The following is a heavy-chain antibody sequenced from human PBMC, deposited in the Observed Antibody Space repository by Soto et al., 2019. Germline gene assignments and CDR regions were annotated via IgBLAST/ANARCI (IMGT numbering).Heavy chain of an antibody. Sequence: QVQLVESGGGVVQPGRSLRLSCAASGFTFSSYGMHWVRQAPGKGLEWVAVIWYDGSNKYYADSVKGRFTISRDNSKNTLYLQMNSLRAEDTAVYYCAREQQQLVYAFDIWGKGTMVTVSS. CDR3: AREQQQLVYAFDI. J-gene: IGHJ3*02. V-gene: IGHV3-33*01. CDR1: GFTFSSYG. D-gene: IGHD6-13*01. CDR2: IWYDGSNK.